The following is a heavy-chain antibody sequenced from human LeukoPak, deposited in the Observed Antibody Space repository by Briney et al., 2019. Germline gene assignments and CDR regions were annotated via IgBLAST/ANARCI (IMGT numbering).Heavy chain of an antibody. CDR1: GYTFTSYG. D-gene: IGHD2-2*01. V-gene: IGHV1-18*01. CDR3: ARDPPYCSSTSCYEEVFYY. J-gene: IGHJ4*02. CDR2: ISAYNGNT. Sequence: ASVKVSCKASGYTFTSYGISWVRQAPGQGLEWMGWISAYNGNTNYAQKLQGRVTMTTDTSTSTAYMELRSLRSDDTAVYYCARDPPYCSSTSCYEEVFYYWGQGTLVTVSS.